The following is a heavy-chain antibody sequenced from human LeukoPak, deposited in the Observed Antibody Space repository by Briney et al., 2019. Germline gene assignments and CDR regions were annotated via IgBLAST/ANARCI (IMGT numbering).Heavy chain of an antibody. Sequence: QSGGSLRLSCAASGFTFSSYSMNWVRQAPGKGLEWVAVIWYDGSNKYYADSVKGRFTISRDNSKNTLYLQMNSLRAEDTAVYYCARDRRETATKPTPYYFDYWGQGTLVTVSS. CDR3: ARDRRETATKPTPYYFDY. J-gene: IGHJ4*02. D-gene: IGHD5-24*01. CDR1: GFTFSSYS. V-gene: IGHV3-33*08. CDR2: IWYDGSNK.